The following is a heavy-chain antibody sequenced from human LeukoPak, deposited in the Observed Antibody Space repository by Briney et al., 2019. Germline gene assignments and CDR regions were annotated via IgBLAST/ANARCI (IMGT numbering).Heavy chain of an antibody. CDR2: IKPDGSQT. D-gene: IGHD3-3*01. Sequence: GGSLRLSCAASGFTFTSYWMNWVRQAPGKGLEWVGNIKPDGSQTYYVDSVKGRFTISRDNAKNSVSLQLNSLRAEDAAVYFCVRSIDAWGQGTLVTVSS. CDR3: VRSIDA. J-gene: IGHJ5*02. V-gene: IGHV3-7*03. CDR1: GFTFTSYW.